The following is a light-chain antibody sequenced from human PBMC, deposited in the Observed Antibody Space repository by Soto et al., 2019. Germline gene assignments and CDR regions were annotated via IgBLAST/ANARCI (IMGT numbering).Light chain of an antibody. CDR3: ASFTSSNTDV. Sequence: QSVLTQPASVSGSPGRSITISCTATNSDSGSYNLVSWYQHHPGKAPKLLISEVSNRPSGVSYRFSGSRSANTASLTISGLQAEDEADYYCASFTSSNTDVFGTGTKVTVL. J-gene: IGLJ1*01. CDR2: EVS. V-gene: IGLV2-14*02. CDR1: NSDSGSYNL.